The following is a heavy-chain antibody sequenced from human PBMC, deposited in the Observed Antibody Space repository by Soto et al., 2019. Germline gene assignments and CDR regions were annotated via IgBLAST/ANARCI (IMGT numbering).Heavy chain of an antibody. V-gene: IGHV1-69*05. CDR1: GGTFSSYA. J-gene: IGHJ4*02. CDR3: AMMPRGCTRDY. CDR2: IIPIFGTA. D-gene: IGHD2-2*01. Sequence: QVQLVQSGAEVKKPGSSVKVSCKASGGTFSSYAISWVRQAPGQGLEWMGGIIPIFGTANYAQKIQGRVTSPSDESTSTAYMELSSLRSEDTSVYYCAMMPRGCTRDYWGQGNLVTVSS.